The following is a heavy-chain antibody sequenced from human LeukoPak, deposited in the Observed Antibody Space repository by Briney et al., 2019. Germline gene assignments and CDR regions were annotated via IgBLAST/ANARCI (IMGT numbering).Heavy chain of an antibody. D-gene: IGHD1-1*01. CDR3: AKTATSSSYLSWFDP. Sequence: PSETLSLTCTVSGGSISSGDDYWSGIRQPPGKGLEWIGYIFYSGSAYYNPSLKTRVTISVDTSKNQFSLRLSSVTAADTAVYYCAKTATSSSYLSWFDPWGQGTLFTVSS. V-gene: IGHV4-30-4*01. J-gene: IGHJ5*02. CDR2: IFYSGSA. CDR1: GGSISSGDDY.